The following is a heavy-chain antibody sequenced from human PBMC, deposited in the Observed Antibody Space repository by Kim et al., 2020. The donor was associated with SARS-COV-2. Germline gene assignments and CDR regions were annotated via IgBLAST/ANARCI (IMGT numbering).Heavy chain of an antibody. CDR2: INPSGGST. Sequence: ASVKVSCKASGYTFTSYYMHWVRQAPGQGLEWMGIINPSGGSTSYAQKFQGRVTMTRDTSTSTVYMELSSLRSEDTAVYYCAREIGQMDYYDSSGYRDWYFDLWGRGTLVTVSS. V-gene: IGHV1-46*01. D-gene: IGHD3-22*01. J-gene: IGHJ2*01. CDR3: AREIGQMDYYDSSGYRDWYFDL. CDR1: GYTFTSYY.